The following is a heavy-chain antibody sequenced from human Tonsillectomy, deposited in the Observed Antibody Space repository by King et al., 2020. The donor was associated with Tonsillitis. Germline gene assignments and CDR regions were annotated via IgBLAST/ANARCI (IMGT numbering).Heavy chain of an antibody. V-gene: IGHV3-74*01. CDR2: INRDGSFT. CDR1: GFTFSSHW. CDR3: ARLNGFFDI. Sequence: VQLVESGGGLVQPGGSLRLSCAASGFTFSSHWIHWVRQAPGKGLVWVSRINRDGSFTSYADSVKGRFTISRDNAKNTLYLQMNSLRGEDTAVYFCARLNGFFDIWGQGTLVTVSS. D-gene: IGHD3-9*01. J-gene: IGHJ3*02.